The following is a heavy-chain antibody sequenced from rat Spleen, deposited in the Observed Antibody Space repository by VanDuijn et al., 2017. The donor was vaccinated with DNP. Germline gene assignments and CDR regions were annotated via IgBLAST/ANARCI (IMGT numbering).Heavy chain of an antibody. V-gene: IGHV5S13*01. Sequence: EVQLVESGGGLVQPGRSLKLSCVASGFSFRDYDMAWVRQAPSKGLEWVASINTDGSRTYYPDSVKGRFTISRDNAKNTLYLQMDSLRSEDSATYYCAREGDYYDGSYVDALDAWGQGTSVTVSS. D-gene: IGHD1-12*02. J-gene: IGHJ4*01. CDR2: INTDGSRT. CDR3: AREGDYYDGSYVDALDA. CDR1: GFSFRDYD.